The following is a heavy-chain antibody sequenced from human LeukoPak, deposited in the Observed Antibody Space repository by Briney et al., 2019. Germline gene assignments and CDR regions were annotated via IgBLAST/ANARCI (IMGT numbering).Heavy chain of an antibody. CDR1: GFTFSSYS. J-gene: IGHJ4*02. D-gene: IGHD6-6*01. CDR2: ISSTSTYI. V-gene: IGHV3-21*01. CDR3: TRDQRAARPNLDY. Sequence: GGPLRLSCAASGFTFSSYSINWVRQAPGKGLEWVSSISSTSTYIYYADSVKGRSTISRDNARNSVSLQMNSLRAEDTAVYYCTRDQRAARPNLDYWGQGTLVTVSS.